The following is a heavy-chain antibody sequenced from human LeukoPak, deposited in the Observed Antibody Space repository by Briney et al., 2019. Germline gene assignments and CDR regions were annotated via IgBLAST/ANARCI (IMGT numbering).Heavy chain of an antibody. V-gene: IGHV3-21*01. CDR3: ARGYCSSTSCYMIDY. J-gene: IGHJ4*02. CDR1: GFTFSSYS. Sequence: GGSLRLSCAASGFTFSSYSMNWVRQAPGKGLEWVSSISSSSSYIYYADSVKGRFTISRDNAKNSLYLQMNSLRAEDTAVYYCARGYCSSTSCYMIDYWGQGTLVTVSS. D-gene: IGHD2-2*02. CDR2: ISSSSSYI.